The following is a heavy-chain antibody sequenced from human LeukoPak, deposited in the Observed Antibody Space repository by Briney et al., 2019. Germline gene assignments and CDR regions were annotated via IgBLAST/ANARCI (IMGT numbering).Heavy chain of an antibody. Sequence: ASVKVSCKASGYTFTSYYMHWVRQAPGQGLERMGIINPSGGSTSYAQKFQGRVTMTRDTSTSTVYMELSSLRSEDTAVYYCARDRSTISYGSGSYSGYWGQGTLVTVSS. V-gene: IGHV1-46*01. CDR2: INPSGGST. CDR3: ARDRSTISYGSGSYSGY. CDR1: GYTFTSYY. D-gene: IGHD3-10*01. J-gene: IGHJ4*02.